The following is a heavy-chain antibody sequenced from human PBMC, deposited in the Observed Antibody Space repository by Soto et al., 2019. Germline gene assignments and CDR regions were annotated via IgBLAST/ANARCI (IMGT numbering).Heavy chain of an antibody. J-gene: IGHJ6*02. D-gene: IGHD2-21*01. CDR3: AKGRGDLGMVTPYFYCGMDV. Sequence: EMQLVQSGGGLVKSGGSLRLSCAASDFSFSSYTMNWVRQAPGKGLEWVSSIGGTAGFIFYADSVKGRFTISRDNARNLLFLQMNSLRAEDTAVYYCAKGRGDLGMVTPYFYCGMDVWGQGTTVTASS. CDR1: DFSFSSYT. CDR2: IGGTAGFI. V-gene: IGHV3-21*06.